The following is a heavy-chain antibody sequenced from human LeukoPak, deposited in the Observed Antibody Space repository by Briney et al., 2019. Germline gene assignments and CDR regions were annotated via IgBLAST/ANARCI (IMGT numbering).Heavy chain of an antibody. CDR3: ASQKADYDILTGYSGWPYGMDV. Sequence: ASVKVSCKASGYTFTGYYMHWVRQSPGQGLEWMGWINPNSGGTNYAQKFQGWVTMTRDTSISTAYMELSRLRSDDTAVYYCASQKADYDILTGYSGWPYGMDVWGQGTTVTVSS. V-gene: IGHV1-2*04. D-gene: IGHD3-9*01. J-gene: IGHJ6*02. CDR2: INPNSGGT. CDR1: GYTFTGYY.